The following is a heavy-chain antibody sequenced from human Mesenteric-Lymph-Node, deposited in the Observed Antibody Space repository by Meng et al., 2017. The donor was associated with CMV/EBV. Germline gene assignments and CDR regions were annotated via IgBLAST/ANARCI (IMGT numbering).Heavy chain of an antibody. CDR1: RFTFSSYA. J-gene: IGHJ4*02. CDR2: IRYDGSTT. CDR3: AKEFVTGTHFPPPDN. Sequence: GESLKISCAASRFTFSSYAMHWVRQAPGKGLEWVAFIRYDGSTTYYEDSVKGRFTISRDNSKNTLYLQMNRLRAEDTAVYYCAKEFVTGTHFPPPDNWGQGTLVTVSS. V-gene: IGHV3-30*02. D-gene: IGHD2-8*02.